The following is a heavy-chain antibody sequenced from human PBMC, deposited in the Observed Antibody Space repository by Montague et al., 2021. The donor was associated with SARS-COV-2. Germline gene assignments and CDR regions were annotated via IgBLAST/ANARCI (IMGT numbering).Heavy chain of an antibody. V-gene: IGHV4-39*01. CDR1: GDSISSGYFD. D-gene: IGHD2-2*01. CDR2: IHYSGIS. J-gene: IGHJ4*02. Sequence: SETLSLTCTVSGDSISSGYFDWGWIRQPPGQGLEWVGTIHYSGISYYNPSVKSRVTISVDTSRNQFSLKLSSVTAADTAIYYCARHLAISGPAAVSDYWGQGTLVTVSS. CDR3: ARHLAISGPAAVSDY.